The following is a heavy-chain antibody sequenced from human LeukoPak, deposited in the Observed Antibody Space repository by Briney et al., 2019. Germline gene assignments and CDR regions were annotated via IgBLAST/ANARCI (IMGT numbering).Heavy chain of an antibody. CDR1: GYTLTSYH. CDR2: INPSGGST. Sequence: ASVKVSCKASGYTLTSYHMHWVRQAPGQGLEWMGIINPSGGSTSYAQKFQGRVTMTRDMSTSTVYMELSSLRSEDTAFYYCASYLSGWPMKYWGQGTLVTVSS. V-gene: IGHV1-46*01. D-gene: IGHD6-19*01. CDR3: ASYLSGWPMKY. J-gene: IGHJ4*02.